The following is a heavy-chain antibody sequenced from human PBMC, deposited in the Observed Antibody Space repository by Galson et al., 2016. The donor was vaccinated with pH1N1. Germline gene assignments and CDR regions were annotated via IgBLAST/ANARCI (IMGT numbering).Heavy chain of an antibody. CDR1: GFVFSNHA. J-gene: IGHJ3*02. Sequence: SLRLSCAASGFVFSNHAMTWVRQAPGEGLEWVSSVSGHDDDTFYADSVKGRFTISRDNSKNTMFLYMNSLRADDTALYYCVKQRGHGSGGWRGAFDIWGQGTTVTVSS. D-gene: IGHD2-15*01. CDR2: VSGHDDDT. CDR3: VKQRGHGSGGWRGAFDI. V-gene: IGHV3-23*01.